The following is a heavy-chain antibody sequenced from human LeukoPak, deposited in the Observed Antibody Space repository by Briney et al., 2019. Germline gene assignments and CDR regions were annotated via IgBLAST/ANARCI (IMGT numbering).Heavy chain of an antibody. CDR3: TRGSSGRRDN. D-gene: IGHD6-19*01. J-gene: IGHJ4*02. CDR1: GYRFTSCD. V-gene: IGHV1-8*01. CDR2: MNPNSGNT. Sequence: ASVKVSCKSSGYRFTSCDTNWVRQATGQGLEWMGWMNPNSGNTGYGQSFQGRITMTRDISIGTAYMELSNLTSDDTAIYYCTRGSSGRRDNWGQGTLVTVSA.